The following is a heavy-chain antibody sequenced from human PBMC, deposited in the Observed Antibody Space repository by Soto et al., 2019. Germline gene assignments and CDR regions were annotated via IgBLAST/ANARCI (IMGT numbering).Heavy chain of an antibody. V-gene: IGHV3-21*01. CDR3: ARDAISTRAFDI. J-gene: IGHJ3*02. CDR2: ISSSSSYI. CDR1: GFTFSSYS. D-gene: IGHD2-15*01. Sequence: GGSLRLSCAASGFTFSSYSMNWVRQAPGKGLEWVSSISSSSSYIYYADSVKGRFTISRDNAKNSLYLQMNSLRAEDTAVYYCARDAISTRAFDIWGQGTMVTVSS.